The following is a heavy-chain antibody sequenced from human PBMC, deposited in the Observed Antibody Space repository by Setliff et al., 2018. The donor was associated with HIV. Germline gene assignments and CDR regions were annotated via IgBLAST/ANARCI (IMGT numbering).Heavy chain of an antibody. D-gene: IGHD3-22*01. J-gene: IGHJ5*02. CDR1: GGSIGSGGYY. CDR3: ARSTYYFDSSGYKYNWFDP. Sequence: SETLSLTCTVSGGSIGSGGYYWSWIRRHPGKGLEWIGYIYYSGSTYYNPSFKRRLSISVDTSKNQFSLKLSSVTAADTAVYYCARSTYYFDSSGYKYNWFDPWGQGTRVTVSS. V-gene: IGHV4-31*02. CDR2: IYYSGST.